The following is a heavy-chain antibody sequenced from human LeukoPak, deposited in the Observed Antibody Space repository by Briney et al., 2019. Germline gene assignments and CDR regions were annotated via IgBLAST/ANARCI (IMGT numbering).Heavy chain of an antibody. Sequence: GGTLRLSCAASGFTFSSYGMSWVRQAPGKGLEWVSSITSGSSYRFYADSVKGRFTISRDNAKNSLYLQMNSLRAEDTAVYYCARDPYSGSYGNYYYYFMDVWGKGTTVTISS. CDR2: ITSGSSYR. V-gene: IGHV3-21*01. CDR3: ARDPYSGSYGNYYYYFMDV. J-gene: IGHJ6*03. CDR1: GFTFSSYG. D-gene: IGHD1-26*01.